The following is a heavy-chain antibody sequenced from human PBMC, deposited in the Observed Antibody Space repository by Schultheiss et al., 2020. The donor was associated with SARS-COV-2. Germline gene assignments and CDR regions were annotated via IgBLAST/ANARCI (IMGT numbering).Heavy chain of an antibody. D-gene: IGHD2-15*01. J-gene: IGHJ5*02. V-gene: IGHV4-59*12. CDR2: IYYSGST. CDR1: GGSISSYY. CDR3: ARVVAAMVFWFDP. Sequence: SETLSLTCTVSGGSISSYYWSWIRQPPGKGLEWIGYIYYSGSTYYNPSLKSRVTISVDTSKNQFSLKLSSVTAADTAVYYCARVVAAMVFWFDPWGQGTLVTVSS.